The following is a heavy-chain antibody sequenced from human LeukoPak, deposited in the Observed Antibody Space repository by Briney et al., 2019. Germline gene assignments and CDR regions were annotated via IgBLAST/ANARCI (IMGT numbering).Heavy chain of an antibody. Sequence: ASVRVSCKPSGYTFTGYYMHWVRQAPGQGLEWMGWINPNSGGTNYAQKFQGRVTMTRDTSISTAYMELSRLRSDDTAVYYCARVLPWLVRNWFDPWGQGTLVTVSS. CDR1: GYTFTGYY. CDR3: ARVLPWLVRNWFDP. V-gene: IGHV1-2*02. CDR2: INPNSGGT. D-gene: IGHD6-19*01. J-gene: IGHJ5*02.